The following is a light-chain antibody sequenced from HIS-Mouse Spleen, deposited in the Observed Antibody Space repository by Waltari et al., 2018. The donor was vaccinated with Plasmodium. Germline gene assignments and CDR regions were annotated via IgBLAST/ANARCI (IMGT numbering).Light chain of an antibody. CDR1: ALPKQY. Sequence: SYELTQPPSVSVSPGQTARITCPGDALPKQYAYWYQQKPGQAPVLLIYKDSERPSGIPWRFSGSSSGKTVTLTISGVQAEDEADYYCQSADSSGTYRVFGGGTKLTVL. V-gene: IGLV3-25*03. CDR2: KDS. J-gene: IGLJ2*01. CDR3: QSADSSGTYRV.